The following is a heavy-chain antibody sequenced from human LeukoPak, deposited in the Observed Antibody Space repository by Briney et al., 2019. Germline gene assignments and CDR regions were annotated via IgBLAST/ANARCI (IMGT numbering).Heavy chain of an antibody. Sequence: ASVKVSCKASGYTFTSYYMHWVRQAPGQGLEWMGWINPNSGGTNYAQKFQGRVTMTRETSISTAYMELSRLRSDDTAVYYCARDDTVAIVDYWGQGTLVTVSS. D-gene: IGHD4-23*01. J-gene: IGHJ4*02. V-gene: IGHV1-2*02. CDR3: ARDDTVAIVDY. CDR1: GYTFTSYY. CDR2: INPNSGGT.